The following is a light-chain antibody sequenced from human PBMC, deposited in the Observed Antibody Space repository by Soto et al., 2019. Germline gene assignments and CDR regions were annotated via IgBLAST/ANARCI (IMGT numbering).Light chain of an antibody. V-gene: IGLV2-14*01. J-gene: IGLJ3*02. CDR3: SSYTSSSTLWV. Sequence: QSVLTQPASVSGSPGQSITISCIGTSSDIGGYNFVSWYQQHPGKAPKLMIYEVSNRPSGVSNRFSGSKSGSTASLTISGLQAEDEADYYCSSYTSSSTLWVFGGGTKLTVL. CDR2: EVS. CDR1: SSDIGGYNF.